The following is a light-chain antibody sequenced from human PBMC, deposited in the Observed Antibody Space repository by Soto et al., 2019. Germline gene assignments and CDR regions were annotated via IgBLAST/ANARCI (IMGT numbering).Light chain of an antibody. CDR1: STDDAGQNS. CDR3: SAYTSGGTVDV. CDR2: EVD. V-gene: IGLV2-14*01. J-gene: IGLJ1*01. Sequence: QPVLTQPASVSGSPGQSITISCTGVSTDDAGQNSVSWYQQHPGKAPKLMIFEVDNRPSGISTRFSGSKSGNTASLTISGLQAEDEADYYCSAYTSGGTVDVFGTGTKLTVL.